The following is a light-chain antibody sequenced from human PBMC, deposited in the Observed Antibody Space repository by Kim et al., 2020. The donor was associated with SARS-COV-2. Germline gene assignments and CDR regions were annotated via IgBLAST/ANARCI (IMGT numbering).Light chain of an antibody. J-gene: IGLJ3*02. CDR2: DTN. CDR1: TGSVTTDHF. V-gene: IGLV7-46*01. Sequence: GGTVTLTGGSSTGSVTTDHFPYWIQQKPGQAPRTLIFDTNRRHSWTPARFSGSLFGARAALTLSGAQPEDEADYYCLLSYRDPRGVFGGGTQLTVL. CDR3: LLSYRDPRGV.